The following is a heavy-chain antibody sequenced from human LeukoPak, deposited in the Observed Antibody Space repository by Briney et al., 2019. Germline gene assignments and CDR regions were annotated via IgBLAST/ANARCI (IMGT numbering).Heavy chain of an antibody. D-gene: IGHD5-12*01. CDR2: ISSSSSTI. Sequence: PGGSLRLSCAASGFTFSSYSMNWVRQAPGKGLEWVSYISSSSSTIYYADSVKGRFTISRDNSKNTLYLQMNSLRAEDTAVYYCAKDGDIVATWGWVGYFDYWGQGTLVTVSS. V-gene: IGHV3-48*01. CDR3: AKDGDIVATWGWVGYFDY. CDR1: GFTFSSYS. J-gene: IGHJ4*02.